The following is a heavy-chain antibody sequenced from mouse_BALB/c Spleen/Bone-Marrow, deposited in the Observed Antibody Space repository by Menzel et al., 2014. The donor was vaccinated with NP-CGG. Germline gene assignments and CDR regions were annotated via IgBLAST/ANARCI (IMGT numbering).Heavy chain of an antibody. Sequence: LQQSGSELVRPGASVKLSCKASGYTFTSYWMHWVKQRPGQGLEWIGNIYPGSGSTNYDEKFKSKATLTVDTSSSTAYMQLSSLTSEDSAVYYCTRSLVRRDHYYAMDYWGQGPPVTVSS. CDR1: GYTFTSYW. J-gene: IGHJ4*01. CDR3: TRSLVRRDHYYAMDY. V-gene: IGHV1S22*01. D-gene: IGHD2-14*01. CDR2: IYPGSGST.